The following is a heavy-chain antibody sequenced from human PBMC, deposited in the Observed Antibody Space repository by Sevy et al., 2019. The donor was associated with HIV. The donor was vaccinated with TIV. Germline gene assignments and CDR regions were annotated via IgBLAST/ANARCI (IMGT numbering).Heavy chain of an antibody. CDR2: IHNSRGT. V-gene: IGHV4-31*03. CDR1: GGSISGDVYF. J-gene: IGHJ6*02. CDR3: ARDSCKSTSCQNWGYYGMDV. Sequence: SETLSLTCTVSGGSISGDVYFWTWIRQHPGKGLEWIGYIHNSRGTDYNPSLKSRVTISVDTSKNQISLNMRSVTAADTAVYYCARDSCKSTSCQNWGYYGMDVWGQGTTVTVSS. D-gene: IGHD2-2*01.